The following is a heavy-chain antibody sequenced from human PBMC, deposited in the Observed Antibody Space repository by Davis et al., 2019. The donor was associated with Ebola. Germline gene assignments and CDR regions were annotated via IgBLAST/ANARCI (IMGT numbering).Heavy chain of an antibody. D-gene: IGHD4-17*01. Sequence: GESPKISCAASGFTFTSYSMTWVRQAPGKGLEWVSGISGSGSTYYADSVKGRFTFSRDNSKNTLYLQMNSLRAEDTAVYYCAKGSLYGSRSITAGMDVWGQGTTVTVSS. CDR1: GFTFTSYS. CDR3: AKGSLYGSRSITAGMDV. J-gene: IGHJ6*02. CDR2: ISGSGST. V-gene: IGHV3-23*01.